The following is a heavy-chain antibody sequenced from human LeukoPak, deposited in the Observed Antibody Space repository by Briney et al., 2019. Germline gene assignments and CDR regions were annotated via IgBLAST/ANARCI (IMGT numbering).Heavy chain of an antibody. CDR2: ISSNGGST. D-gene: IGHD5-18*01. CDR3: ARGGGRNTTMVWAFDY. Sequence: GGSLRLSCAASGFTFSSYAMHWVRQAPGKGLEYVSAISSNGGSTYYANSVKGRFTISRDNSKNTLFLQMGSLRAEDMAVYYCARGGGRNTTMVWAFDYWGQGTLVTVSS. J-gene: IGHJ4*02. CDR1: GFTFSSYA. V-gene: IGHV3-64*01.